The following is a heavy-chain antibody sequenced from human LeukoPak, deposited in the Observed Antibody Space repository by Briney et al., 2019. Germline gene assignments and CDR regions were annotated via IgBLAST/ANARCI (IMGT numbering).Heavy chain of an antibody. D-gene: IGHD3-10*01. CDR2: IKQDGSEK. Sequence: GGSLRLSCAASGFTFSSYWMSWVRQAPGKGLEWVANIKQDGSEKYYVDSVKGRFTNSRDNAKNSLYLQMNSLRAEDTAVYYCAREHTMVRGVYGYWGQGTLVTVSS. J-gene: IGHJ4*02. CDR1: GFTFSSYW. V-gene: IGHV3-7*01. CDR3: AREHTMVRGVYGY.